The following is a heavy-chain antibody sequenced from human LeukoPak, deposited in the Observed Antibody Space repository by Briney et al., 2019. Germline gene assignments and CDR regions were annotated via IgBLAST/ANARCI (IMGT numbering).Heavy chain of an antibody. Sequence: GGSLRLSCAASGFTFSSYSMNWVRQAPGKGLEWVSSISSSSSYIYYADSVKGRFTISRDNAKNSLYLQMNSLRAEDTAVYYCARDLWSGYVIGGDYWGQGTLVTVSS. J-gene: IGHJ4*02. D-gene: IGHD5-12*01. V-gene: IGHV3-21*01. CDR2: ISSSSSYI. CDR3: ARDLWSGYVIGGDY. CDR1: GFTFSSYS.